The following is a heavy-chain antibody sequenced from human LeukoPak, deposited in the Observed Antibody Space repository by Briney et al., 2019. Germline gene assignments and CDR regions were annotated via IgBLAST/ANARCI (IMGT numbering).Heavy chain of an antibody. CDR1: GYTFTNYH. CDR3: ARYGHSPFFDY. V-gene: IGHV1-46*01. Sequence: ASVKVSCKASGYTFTNYHMNWVQQAPGQGLEWMGIINPSGGSTTNAQKFQGRVTMTRDMSTSTVYMELSSLRSEDTAVYFCARYGHSPFFDYWGQGTLVIVSS. D-gene: IGHD4-17*01. CDR2: INPSGGST. J-gene: IGHJ4*02.